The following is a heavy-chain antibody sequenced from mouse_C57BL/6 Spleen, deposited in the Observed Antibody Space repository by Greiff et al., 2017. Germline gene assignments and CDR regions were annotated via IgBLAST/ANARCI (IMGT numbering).Heavy chain of an antibody. Sequence: QVQLQQPGAELVKPGASVKLSCKASGYTFTSYWMQWVKQRPGQGLEWIGEIDPSDSYTNYNQKFKGQATLTVDTSTSTAYMQISSLTAEDSAVYYCARGRYGYDEFAYWGQGTLVTVSA. J-gene: IGHJ3*01. CDR2: IDPSDSYT. V-gene: IGHV1-50*01. CDR3: ARGRYGYDEFAY. CDR1: GYTFTSYW. D-gene: IGHD2-2*01.